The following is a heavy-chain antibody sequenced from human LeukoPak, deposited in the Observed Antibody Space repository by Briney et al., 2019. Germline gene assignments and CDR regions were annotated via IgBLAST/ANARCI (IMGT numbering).Heavy chain of an antibody. V-gene: IGHV4-30-2*01. CDR2: IYHSGST. J-gene: IGHJ6*02. CDR3: ARGRDSSGWYYYYGMDV. D-gene: IGHD6-19*01. CDR1: GGSISSGGYS. Sequence: PSETLSLTCAVSGGSISSGGYSWSWIRQPPGKGLEWIGYIYHSGSTYYNPSLKSRVTISVDRSKNQFSLKLSSVTAADTAVYYCARGRDSSGWYYYYGMDVWGQGTTVTVSS.